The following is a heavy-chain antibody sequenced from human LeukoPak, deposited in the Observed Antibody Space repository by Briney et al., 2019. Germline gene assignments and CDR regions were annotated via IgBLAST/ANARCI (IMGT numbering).Heavy chain of an antibody. D-gene: IGHD1-1*01. CDR2: INHSGST. CDR1: GGSFSGYY. J-gene: IGHJ4*02. CDR3: ARNDRNVDY. Sequence: SETLSLTCAVYGGSFSGYYWSWIRQPPGKGLEWIGEINHSGSTNYNPSLKSRVTISVDTSENQFSLKLSSVTAADTAVYYCARNDRNVDYWGQGTLVTVSS. V-gene: IGHV4-34*01.